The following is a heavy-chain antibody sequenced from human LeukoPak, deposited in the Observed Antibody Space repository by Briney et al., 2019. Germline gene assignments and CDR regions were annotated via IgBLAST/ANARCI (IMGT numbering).Heavy chain of an antibody. D-gene: IGHD5-24*01. Sequence: SETLSLTCTVSGYSISTGYYGAWIRQPPGQGLEWIGTFYHGGSTYYNPSLKSRVTISVDTSKNQFSLNLTSVTAADTAVYYCARDLAREMATITIPRYYFDYWGQGTLVTVSS. CDR1: GYSISTGYY. V-gene: IGHV4-38-2*02. CDR2: FYHGGST. CDR3: ARDLAREMATITIPRYYFDY. J-gene: IGHJ4*02.